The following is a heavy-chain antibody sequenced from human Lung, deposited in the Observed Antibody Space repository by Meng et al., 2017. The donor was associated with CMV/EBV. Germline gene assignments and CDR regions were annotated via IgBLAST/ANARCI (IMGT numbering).Heavy chain of an antibody. D-gene: IGHD5-12*01. V-gene: IGHV3-7*01. CDR1: GFTFSNFW. Sequence: GGSLRLSCAASGFTFSNFWMNWVRQAPGKGLEWVANIEDNGSGVYYVDSVKGRFTISRDNARNALYLQMDSLRVEDTAVYYCYMGHYSGAWGQGTLVTVDS. CDR3: YMGHYSGA. J-gene: IGHJ5*02. CDR2: IEDNGSGV.